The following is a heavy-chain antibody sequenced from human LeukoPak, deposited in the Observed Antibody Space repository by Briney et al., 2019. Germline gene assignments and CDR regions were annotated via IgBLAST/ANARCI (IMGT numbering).Heavy chain of an antibody. V-gene: IGHV3-48*02. CDR3: ARVTAGFFDY. CDR2: ISSSSSTI. D-gene: IGHD6-19*01. CDR1: GYIFTHYW. J-gene: IGHJ4*02. Sequence: GESLKISCQVSGYIFTHYWIGWVRQAPGKGLEWVSYISSSSSTIYYADSVKGRFTISRDNAKKSLYLQMNSLRDEDTAVYYCARVTAGFFDYWGQGTLVTVSS.